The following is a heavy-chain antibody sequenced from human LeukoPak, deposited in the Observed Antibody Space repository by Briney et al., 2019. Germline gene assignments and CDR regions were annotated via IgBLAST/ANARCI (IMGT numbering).Heavy chain of an antibody. D-gene: IGHD3-10*01. V-gene: IGHV4-39*07. CDR1: GGSVSSSSYY. CDR3: ARGRGYYGSGSYYKPIYFDY. J-gene: IGHJ4*02. Sequence: SETLSLTCTVSGGSVSSSSYYWGWIRQPPGKGLEWIGSIYYSGSTYYNPSLKSRVTISVDTSENQFSLKLSSVTAADTAVYYCARGRGYYGSGSYYKPIYFDYWGQGTLVTVSS. CDR2: IYYSGST.